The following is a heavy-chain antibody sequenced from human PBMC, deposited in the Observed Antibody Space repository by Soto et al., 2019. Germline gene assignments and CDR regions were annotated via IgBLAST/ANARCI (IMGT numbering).Heavy chain of an antibody. CDR2: ISPMFGAA. D-gene: IGHD3-10*01. CDR1: GGTFNTYA. CDR3: ARAVQVHTPAFVY. Sequence: QVQLVQSGAEMKKPGSSVKVSCQSSGGTFNTYAMNWVRQAPGQGPEWMGDISPMFGAANYAPKFQGRVTITADEPTGTSYMQLSSLTSEDTALYFWARAVQVHTPAFVYWGQGTLVTVSS. J-gene: IGHJ4*02. V-gene: IGHV1-69*19.